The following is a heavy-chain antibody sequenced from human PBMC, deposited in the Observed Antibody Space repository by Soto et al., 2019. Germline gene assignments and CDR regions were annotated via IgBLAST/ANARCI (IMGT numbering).Heavy chain of an antibody. CDR1: GYTFTSYG. Sequence: QVQLVQSGAEVKKPGASVKVSCKASGYTFTSYGISWVRQAPGQGLEWMGWISAYNGNTNYAQKLQGRVTMTTDTSTSTAYMELRSLRSDDTAVYYCAIITMIVSNESSTDAFDIWGQGTMFTVSS. J-gene: IGHJ3*02. V-gene: IGHV1-18*01. D-gene: IGHD3-22*01. CDR3: AIITMIVSNESSTDAFDI. CDR2: ISAYNGNT.